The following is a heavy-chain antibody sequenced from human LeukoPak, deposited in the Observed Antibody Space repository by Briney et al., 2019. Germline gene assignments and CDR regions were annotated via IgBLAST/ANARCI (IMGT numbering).Heavy chain of an antibody. Sequence: GESLKISCKGSGYSLTSYWIGWVRQMPGKGLEWMGIIYPGDSDTTYSPSFRGQVTISADKSISTAYLQWSSLKASDTAMYYCARLYYYDSSGYYPYWGQGTLVTVSS. CDR3: ARLYYYDSSGYYPY. CDR2: IYPGDSDT. CDR1: GYSLTSYW. D-gene: IGHD3-22*01. V-gene: IGHV5-51*01. J-gene: IGHJ4*02.